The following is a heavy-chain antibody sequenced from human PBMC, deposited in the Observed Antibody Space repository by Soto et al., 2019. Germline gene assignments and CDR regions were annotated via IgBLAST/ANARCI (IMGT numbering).Heavy chain of an antibody. CDR2: ISTTSFTI. CDR1: GFTFSSYA. J-gene: IGHJ5*01. Sequence: GGSLRLSCAASGFTFSSYAMSWVRQAPGKGPEWIAHISTTSFTIYYADSVKGRFTISRDNDRNSLYLEMNSLRDEDTAVYYCARDRCYDGTCYSASDSWGQGTLVTVSS. D-gene: IGHD2-15*01. CDR3: ARDRCYDGTCYSASDS. V-gene: IGHV3-48*02.